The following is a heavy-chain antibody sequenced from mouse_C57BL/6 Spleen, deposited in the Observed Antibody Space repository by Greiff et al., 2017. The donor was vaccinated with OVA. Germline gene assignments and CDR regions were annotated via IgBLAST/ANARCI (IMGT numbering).Heavy chain of an antibody. CDR2: IYPGDGDT. D-gene: IGHD1-1*01. V-gene: IGHV1-80*01. CDR3: AREDTAVVAPGFAY. Sequence: QVQLQQSGAELVKPGASVKISCKASGYAFSSYWMNWVKQRPGKGLEWIGQIYPGDGDTNYNGKFKGKATLTADKSSSTAYMQLSSLTSEDSAVDFCAREDTAVVAPGFAYWGQGTLVTVSA. J-gene: IGHJ3*01. CDR1: GYAFSSYW.